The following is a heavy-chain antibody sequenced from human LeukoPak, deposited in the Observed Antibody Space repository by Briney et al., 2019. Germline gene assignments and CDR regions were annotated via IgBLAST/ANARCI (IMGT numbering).Heavy chain of an antibody. Sequence: GRSLRLSCAASAFSFSTHGVHWVRQAPGKGLEWVAVISYDGSNEHYADSVKGRFTISRDNSKNTLYLQMNSLRAEDTAVYYCARETDSSGYYTDYWGQGTLATVSS. D-gene: IGHD3-22*01. CDR2: ISYDGSNE. J-gene: IGHJ4*02. CDR3: ARETDSSGYYTDY. CDR1: AFSFSTHG. V-gene: IGHV3-30*03.